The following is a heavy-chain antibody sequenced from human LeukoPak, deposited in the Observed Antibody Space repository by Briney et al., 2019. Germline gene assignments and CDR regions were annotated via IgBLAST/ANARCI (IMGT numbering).Heavy chain of an antibody. CDR2: IYYSGST. CDR1: GGSISSSSYY. D-gene: IGHD6-6*01. Sequence: SETLSPTCTVSGGSISSSSYYWGWIRQPPGKGLEWIGSIYYSGSTYYNPSLKSRVTISVDTSKNQFSLKLSSVTAADTAVYYCARDSSIAARPGAFDIWGQGTMVTVSS. J-gene: IGHJ3*02. V-gene: IGHV4-39*07. CDR3: ARDSSIAARPGAFDI.